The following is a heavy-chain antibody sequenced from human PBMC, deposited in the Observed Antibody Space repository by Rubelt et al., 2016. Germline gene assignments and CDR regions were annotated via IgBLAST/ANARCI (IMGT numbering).Heavy chain of an antibody. CDR1: GFTFSSYA. D-gene: IGHD5-18*01. V-gene: IGHV3-23*04. J-gene: IGHJ4*02. CDR2: ISGGGAST. Sequence: EVQVVESGGGLVQPGGSLRLSCAASGFTFSSYAMNWVRQAPGKGLEWVSGISGGGASTYYADCVKGRFTISRDNSKNTLYRQMNSLRAEDTAVYYCAKGNLQLWSHTDYWGQGTLVTVSS. CDR3: AKGNLQLWSHTDY.